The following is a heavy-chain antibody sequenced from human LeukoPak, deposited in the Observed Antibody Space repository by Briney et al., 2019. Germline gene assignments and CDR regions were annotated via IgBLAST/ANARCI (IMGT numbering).Heavy chain of an antibody. CDR1: GYTFTSYA. Sequence: ASVKVSCKASGYTFTSYAMHWERQAPGQRLEWMGWINAGNGNTKYSQKFQGRVTITRDTSASTAYMELSSLRSEDTAVYYCARDRASSGWYGMDVWGQGTTVTVSS. D-gene: IGHD6-19*01. CDR3: ARDRASSGWYGMDV. V-gene: IGHV1-3*01. J-gene: IGHJ6*02. CDR2: INAGNGNT.